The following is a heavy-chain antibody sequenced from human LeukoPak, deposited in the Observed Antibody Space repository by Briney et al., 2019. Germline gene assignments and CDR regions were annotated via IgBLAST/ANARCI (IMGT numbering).Heavy chain of an antibody. CDR1: GGSIKSNNW. CDR2: IYDSGST. J-gene: IGHJ5*02. Sequence: SETLSLTCAVSGGSIKSNNWWSWVRQLPGKGLEWIGYIYDSGSTYFHPSLKSRLTISLDTSKNQFSLRLTSVTAADTAVYYCASSPSGIWFDPWGQGTLVTVSS. V-gene: IGHV4-4*02. D-gene: IGHD3-10*01. CDR3: ASSPSGIWFDP.